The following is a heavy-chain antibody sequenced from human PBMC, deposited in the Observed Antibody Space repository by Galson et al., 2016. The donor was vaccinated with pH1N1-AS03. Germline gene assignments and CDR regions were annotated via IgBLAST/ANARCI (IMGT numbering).Heavy chain of an antibody. Sequence: SLRLSCAASGFSFSSYGMHWARQAPGKGLEWVAFIPYDGNNKYYSDSVKGRFTISRDNFKNTVYLQTNSLRAEDTAVYYCAKDHSNFYGMDVWGQGTTVTVSS. V-gene: IGHV3-30*02. D-gene: IGHD4-11*01. J-gene: IGHJ6*02. CDR3: AKDHSNFYGMDV. CDR1: GFSFSSYG. CDR2: IPYDGNNK.